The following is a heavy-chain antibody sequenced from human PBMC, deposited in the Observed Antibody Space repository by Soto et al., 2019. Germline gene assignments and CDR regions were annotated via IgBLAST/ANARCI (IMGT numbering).Heavy chain of an antibody. J-gene: IGHJ6*02. CDR2: ISSSGSTI. D-gene: IGHD3-10*01. V-gene: IGHV3-48*04. CDR1: GFTFSSYS. Sequence: GGSLRLSCAASGFTFSSYSMNWVRQAPGQGLEWVSYISSSGSTIYYADSVKGRFTISRDNAKNSLYLQMNSLRAEDTAVYYCARDPARITMVRGVKRYYYYGMDVWGQGTTVTVSS. CDR3: ARDPARITMVRGVKRYYYYGMDV.